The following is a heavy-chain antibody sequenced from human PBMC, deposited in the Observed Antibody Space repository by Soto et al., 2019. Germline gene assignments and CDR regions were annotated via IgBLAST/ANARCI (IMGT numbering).Heavy chain of an antibody. CDR3: ARAHDNSYGYDYYYYGMDV. V-gene: IGHV3-30-3*01. CDR1: GFTFSSYA. CDR2: ISYDGSNK. D-gene: IGHD5-18*01. J-gene: IGHJ6*01. Sequence: QVQLVESGGGVVQPGRSLRLSCAASGFTFSSYAMHWVRQAPGKGLEWVAIISYDGSNKYYADSVKGRFTISRDNSKNTLYLQMNSLRSEDTAVYYCARAHDNSYGYDYYYYGMDVW.